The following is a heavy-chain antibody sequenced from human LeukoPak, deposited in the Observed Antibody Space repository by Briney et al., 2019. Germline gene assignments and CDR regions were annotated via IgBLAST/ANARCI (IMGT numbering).Heavy chain of an antibody. CDR2: ISYDGSNK. CDR3: ARVGLVGYYDSSGGNESDAFDI. Sequence: GRSLRLSCAASGFTFSSYAMHWVRQAPGKGLEWVAVISYDGSNKYYADSVKGRFTISRDNSKNTLYLQMNSLRAEDTAVYYCARVGLVGYYDSSGGNESDAFDIWGQGTMVTVSS. V-gene: IGHV3-30*01. CDR1: GFTFSSYA. J-gene: IGHJ3*02. D-gene: IGHD3-22*01.